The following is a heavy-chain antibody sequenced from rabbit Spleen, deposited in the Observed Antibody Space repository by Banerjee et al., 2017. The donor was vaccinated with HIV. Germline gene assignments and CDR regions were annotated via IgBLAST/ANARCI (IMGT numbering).Heavy chain of an antibody. CDR2: IDPIFGRT. D-gene: IGHD2-1*01. CDR1: GFDFSVYG. V-gene: IGHV1S47*01. J-gene: IGHJ4*01. Sequence: QEQLVESGGGLVQPGGSLKLSCKASGFDFSVYGLSWVRQAPGKGLEWIGYIDPIFGRTYYASWVNGRFIISSHNAQNTLYLQLNSLTAADTATYFCVRDLGYDDYTEKGYFNLWGPGTLAPS. CDR3: VRDLGYDDYTEKGYFNL.